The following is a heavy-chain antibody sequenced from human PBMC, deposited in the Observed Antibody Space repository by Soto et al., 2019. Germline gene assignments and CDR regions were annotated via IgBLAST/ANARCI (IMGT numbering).Heavy chain of an antibody. CDR2: TYYRSKWYH. D-gene: IGHD1-26*01. Sequence: WVRQSPSRGLEWLGRTYYRSKWYHDYAVSVKSRITINPDTSTNQFSLQLNSVTPEDTAVYYCARSPPVIGANWFDPWGQGTLVTVSS. V-gene: IGHV6-1*01. J-gene: IGHJ5*02. CDR3: ARSPPVIGANWFDP.